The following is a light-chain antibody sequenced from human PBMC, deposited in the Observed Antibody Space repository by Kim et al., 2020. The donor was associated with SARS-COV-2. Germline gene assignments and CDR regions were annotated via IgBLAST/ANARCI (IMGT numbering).Light chain of an antibody. CDR2: KAS. V-gene: IGKV1-5*03. CDR1: HSISSW. Sequence: LSASVGARVTITCLASHSISSWLAWYQQKPGKAPKLLIYKASNLEGGVPSRFSGSGSGTQFTRTISSLQPDDFATYYCQHYNSYSFGQGTKLVI. CDR3: QHYNSYS. J-gene: IGKJ2*01.